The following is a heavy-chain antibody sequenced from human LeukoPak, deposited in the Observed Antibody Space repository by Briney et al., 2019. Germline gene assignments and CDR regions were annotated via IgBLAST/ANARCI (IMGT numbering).Heavy chain of an antibody. CDR1: GFTFSSYW. D-gene: IGHD3-10*01. J-gene: IGHJ4*02. CDR3: ARVYYYGSGSSLGYFDY. Sequence: GGSLRLSCAASGFTFSSYWMHWVRQAPGKGLVWVSRINGDGSSTSYADSVKGRFTISRDNAKNTLYLQMNSLRAEDTAVYYCARVYYYGSGSSLGYFDYWGQGTLVTVSS. V-gene: IGHV3-74*01. CDR2: INGDGSST.